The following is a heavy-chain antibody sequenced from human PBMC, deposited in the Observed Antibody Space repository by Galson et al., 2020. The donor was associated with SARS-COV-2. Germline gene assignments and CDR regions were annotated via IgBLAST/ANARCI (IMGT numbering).Heavy chain of an antibody. CDR2: IYYSGST. V-gene: IGHV4-61*01. Sequence: SQTLSLTCTVSGGSVSSGSYFWSWIRQPPGKRLEWIAYIYYSGSTNYNPSLKSRVTISIDTSKNQFSLKLSSVTAVDTAVYFCARAANYYYYDMDVWGQGTTVTVSS. CDR1: GGSVSSGSYF. J-gene: IGHJ6*02. CDR3: ARAANYYYYDMDV. D-gene: IGHD6-13*01.